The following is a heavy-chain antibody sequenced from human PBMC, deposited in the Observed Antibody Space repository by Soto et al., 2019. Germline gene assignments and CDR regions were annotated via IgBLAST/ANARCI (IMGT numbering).Heavy chain of an antibody. CDR3: TTDIVVVLAAKDYYYYGMDV. D-gene: IGHD2-2*01. J-gene: IGHJ6*02. CDR2: IKSKTDGGTT. V-gene: IGHV3-15*01. Sequence: GGSLRLSCAASGFTFSNAWMSWVRQAPGKGLEWVGRIKSKTDGGTTDYAAPVKGRFTISRDDSKNTLYLQMNSLKTEDTAVYYCTTDIVVVLAAKDYYYYGMDVWGQGTTVTVSS. CDR1: GFTFSNAW.